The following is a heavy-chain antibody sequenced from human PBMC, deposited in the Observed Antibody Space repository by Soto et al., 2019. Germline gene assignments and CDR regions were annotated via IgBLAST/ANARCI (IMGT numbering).Heavy chain of an antibody. V-gene: IGHV3-74*01. CDR3: ARAKGPSDYGDFLSAFDI. Sequence: PGXSLRLSCAASGFTFSSYWIHWVVQAPGKGLVWVSRINSDGSSTSYADSVKGRFTISRDNAKNTLYLQMNSLRAEDKAVYYCARAKGPSDYGDFLSAFDIWGQGTMVTVS. D-gene: IGHD4-17*01. J-gene: IGHJ3*02. CDR1: GFTFSSYW. CDR2: INSDGSST.